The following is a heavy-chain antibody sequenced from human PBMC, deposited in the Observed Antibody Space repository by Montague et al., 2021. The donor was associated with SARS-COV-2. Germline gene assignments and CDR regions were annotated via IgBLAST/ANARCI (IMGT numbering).Heavy chain of an antibody. CDR1: GFSLSTSGVC. CDR2: IDWDDDK. CDR3: ARRTHDILTGYDYGMDV. D-gene: IGHD3-9*01. J-gene: IGHJ6*02. V-gene: IGHV2-70*11. Sequence: PALVKPTQTLTLTCTFSGFSLSTSGVCVSWIRQPPGKALEWLARIDWDDDKYYSTSLKTRLTISKDTSKNQVVLTMTNMDPVDTATYYCARRTHDILTGYDYGMDVWGQGTTVTVSS.